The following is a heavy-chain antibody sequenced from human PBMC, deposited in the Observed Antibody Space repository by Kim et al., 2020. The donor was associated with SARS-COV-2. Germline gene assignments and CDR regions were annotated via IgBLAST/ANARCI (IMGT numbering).Heavy chain of an antibody. D-gene: IGHD5-12*01. J-gene: IGHJ5*02. Sequence: SETLSLTCTVSGGSISSSSYYWGWIRQPPGKGLEWIGSIYYSGSTYYNPSLKSRVTISVDTSKNQFSLKLSSVTAADTAVYYCARQHPRARQYSGYAQAEIWFDPWGQGTLVTVSS. CDR2: IYYSGST. V-gene: IGHV4-39*01. CDR1: GGSISSSSYY. CDR3: ARQHPRARQYSGYAQAEIWFDP.